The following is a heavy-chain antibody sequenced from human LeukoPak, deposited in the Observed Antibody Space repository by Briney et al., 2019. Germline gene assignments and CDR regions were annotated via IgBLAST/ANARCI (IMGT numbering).Heavy chain of an antibody. CDR2: ISGSGGTT. V-gene: IGHV3-23*01. CDR3: TSGSAWMVTY. D-gene: IGHD2-21*02. Sequence: GGSLRLSCAASGFTFSTYAMNWVRQTPGKGLEWVSFISGSGGTTYYADSVKGRFTISRDNSKNTLFLQMNSLRAEDTAVYYCTSGSAWMVTYWGQGTLVTVSS. J-gene: IGHJ4*02. CDR1: GFTFSTYA.